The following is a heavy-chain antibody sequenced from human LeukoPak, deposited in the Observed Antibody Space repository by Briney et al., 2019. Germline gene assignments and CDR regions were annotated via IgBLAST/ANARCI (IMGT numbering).Heavy chain of an antibody. CDR1: GGSFSGYY. J-gene: IGHJ5*02. CDR3: AKGVSQQLVILRRHWFDP. D-gene: IGHD6-13*01. V-gene: IGHV4-34*01. Sequence: SETLSLTCAVYGGSFSGYYWSWIRQPPGKGLEWIGEINHSGSTNYNPSLKSRVTISVDTSKNQFSLKLSSVTAADTAVYYCAKGVSQQLVILRRHWFDPWGQGTLVTVSS. CDR2: INHSGST.